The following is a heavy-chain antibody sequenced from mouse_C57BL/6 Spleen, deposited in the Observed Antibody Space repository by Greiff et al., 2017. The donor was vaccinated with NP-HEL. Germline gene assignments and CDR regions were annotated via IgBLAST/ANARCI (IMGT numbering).Heavy chain of an antibody. Sequence: QVQLKESGTELVKPGASVKLSCKASGYTFTSYWMHWVKQRPGQGLEWIGNINPSNGGTNYNEKFKSKATLTVDKSSSTAYMQLSSLTSEDSAVYYCARGVYYGTLYFDYWGQGTTLTVSS. CDR2: INPSNGGT. D-gene: IGHD1-1*01. V-gene: IGHV1-53*01. CDR1: GYTFTSYW. CDR3: ARGVYYGTLYFDY. J-gene: IGHJ2*01.